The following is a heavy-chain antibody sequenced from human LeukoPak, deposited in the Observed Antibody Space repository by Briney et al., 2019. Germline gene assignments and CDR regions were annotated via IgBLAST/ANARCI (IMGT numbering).Heavy chain of an antibody. CDR3: AELGITMIGGV. J-gene: IGHJ6*04. D-gene: IGHD3-10*02. CDR1: GFTFSSYS. CDR2: VTGSSGSI. V-gene: IGHV3-48*01. Sequence: GGSLRLSCAASGFTFSSYSMNWVRQAPGKGPEWLSFVTGSSGSIYYADSVKGRFTISRDNAKNSLYLQMNSLRAEDTAVYYCAELGITMIGGVWGKGTTVTISS.